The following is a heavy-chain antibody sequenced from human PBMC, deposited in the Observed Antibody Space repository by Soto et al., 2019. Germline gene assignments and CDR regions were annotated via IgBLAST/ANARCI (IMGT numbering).Heavy chain of an antibody. J-gene: IGHJ6*02. D-gene: IGHD1-20*01. Sequence: SVKVSCKASGGTFSSYAISWVRQAPGQGLEWMGGIIPIFGTANYAQKFQGRVTITADESTSTAYMELSSLRSEDTAVYYCARDREDNWNDDTYYYGMDVWGQGTTVTVSS. CDR2: IIPIFGTA. V-gene: IGHV1-69*13. CDR3: ARDREDNWNDDTYYYGMDV. CDR1: GGTFSSYA.